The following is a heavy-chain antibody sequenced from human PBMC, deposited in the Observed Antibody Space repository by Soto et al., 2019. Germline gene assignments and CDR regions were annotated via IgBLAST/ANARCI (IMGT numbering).Heavy chain of an antibody. J-gene: IGHJ4*02. CDR1: GGSISSGGYS. V-gene: IGHV4-30-2*01. CDR2: IYHSGST. Sequence: PSETLSLTCAVSGGSISSGGYSWSWIRQPPGKGLEWIGYIYHSGSTYYNPSLKSRVTISVDRSKNQFSLKLSSVTAADTAVYYCARARGGYSYGYDYWGQGTLVTVS. D-gene: IGHD5-18*01. CDR3: ARARGGYSYGYDY.